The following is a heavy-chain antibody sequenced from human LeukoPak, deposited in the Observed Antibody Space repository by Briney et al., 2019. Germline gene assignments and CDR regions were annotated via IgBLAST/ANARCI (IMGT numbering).Heavy chain of an antibody. Sequence: PSETLSLTCTVSGGSITSSSYYWGWIRQPPGKGLEWIGSIYDTGSTYYNPSLKSRVTISVDTSKNQISLKLSSVTAADTAVYYCARSSSWMGTTTHYFDYWGQGTLVTVSS. CDR3: ARSSSWMGTTTHYFDY. CDR1: GGSITSSSYY. J-gene: IGHJ4*02. V-gene: IGHV4-39*01. CDR2: IYDTGST. D-gene: IGHD1-26*01.